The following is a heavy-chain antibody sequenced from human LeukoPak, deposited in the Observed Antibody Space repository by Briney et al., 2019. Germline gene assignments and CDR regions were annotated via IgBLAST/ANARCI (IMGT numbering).Heavy chain of an antibody. J-gene: IGHJ4*02. Sequence: PGGSLRLSCAASGFTFSSYEMNWVRQAPGKGLEWVSYISSSGSTIYYADSVKGRFTISRDNAENSLYLQMNSLGAEDTAVYYCARDHSSWSYYFDYWGQGTLVTVSS. D-gene: IGHD6-13*01. CDR3: ARDHSSWSYYFDY. CDR1: GFTFSSYE. V-gene: IGHV3-48*03. CDR2: ISSSGSTI.